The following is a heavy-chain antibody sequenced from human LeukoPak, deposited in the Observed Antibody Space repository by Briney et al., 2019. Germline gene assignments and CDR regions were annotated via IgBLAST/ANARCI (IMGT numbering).Heavy chain of an antibody. V-gene: IGHV1-8*01. J-gene: IGHJ4*01. Sequence: ASVKVSCKASGYTFTSYDINWVRQATGQGLEWMGWMNPNSGNTGYAQKFQGRVTMTRNTSISTAYMELSSLRSEDTAVYYCARASARTRIAAARTIGYWGRGTLVTVSS. D-gene: IGHD6-13*01. CDR3: ARASARTRIAAARTIGY. CDR1: GYTFTSYD. CDR2: MNPNSGNT.